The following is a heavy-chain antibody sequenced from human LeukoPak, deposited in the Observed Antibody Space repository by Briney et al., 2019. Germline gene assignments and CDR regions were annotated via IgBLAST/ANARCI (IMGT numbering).Heavy chain of an antibody. Sequence: ASVKVSCKASGYTFTSYAMNWVRQAPGQGLEWMGWINTNTGNPTYAQGFTGRFVFSLDTSVSTAYLQISSLKAEDTAEYYCARSRVLMVYATSPRDLQHWGQGTLVTVSS. D-gene: IGHD2-8*01. CDR2: INTNTGNP. V-gene: IGHV7-4-1*02. CDR1: GYTFTSYA. CDR3: ARSRVLMVYATSPRDLQH. J-gene: IGHJ1*01.